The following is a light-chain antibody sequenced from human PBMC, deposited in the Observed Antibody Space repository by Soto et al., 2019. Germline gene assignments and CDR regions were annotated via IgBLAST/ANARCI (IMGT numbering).Light chain of an antibody. CDR1: RSVTNNY. J-gene: IGKJ5*01. Sequence: EIVLTQSPVTLSFFPGERATLSCSASRSVTNNYLAWHQQKPGQTPRLLIYGASSRATGIPDRFSGSGSGTDFTLTISRLEPEDFAVYYCQKHGSSPINFGQGTRLEIK. CDR2: GAS. V-gene: IGKV3-20*01. CDR3: QKHGSSPIN.